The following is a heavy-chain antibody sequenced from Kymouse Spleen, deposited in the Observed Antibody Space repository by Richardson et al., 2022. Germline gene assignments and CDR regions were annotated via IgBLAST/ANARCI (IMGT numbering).Heavy chain of an antibody. J-gene: IGHJ5*02. CDR3: ARAIFFSRSTSYAFDP. D-gene: IGHD2-2*02. CDR2: INHSGST. Sequence: QVQLQQWGAGLLKPSETLSLTCAVYGGSFSGYYWSWIRQPPGKGLEWIGEINHSGSTNYNPSLKSRVTISVDTSKNQFSLKLSSVTAADTAVYYCARAIFFSRSTSYAFDPWGQGTLVTVSS. V-gene: IGHV4-34*01. CDR1: GGSFSGYY.